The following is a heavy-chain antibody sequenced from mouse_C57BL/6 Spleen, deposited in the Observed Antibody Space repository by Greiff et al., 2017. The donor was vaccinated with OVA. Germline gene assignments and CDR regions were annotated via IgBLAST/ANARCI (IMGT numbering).Heavy chain of an antibody. J-gene: IGHJ4*01. V-gene: IGHV1-69*01. CDR3: ARLYYGNSHYYAMDY. CDR1: GYTFTSYW. D-gene: IGHD2-1*01. CDR2: IDPSDSYT. Sequence: VQLQQPGAELVMPGASVKLSCKASGYTFTSYWMHWVKQRPGQGLEWIGEIDPSDSYTNYNQKFKGKSTLTVDKSSSTAYMQLSSLTSEDSAVYYCARLYYGNSHYYAMDYWGQGTSVTVSS.